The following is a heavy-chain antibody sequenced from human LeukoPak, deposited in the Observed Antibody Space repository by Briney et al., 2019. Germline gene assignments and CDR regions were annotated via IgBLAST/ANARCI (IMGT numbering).Heavy chain of an antibody. CDR2: FYHRGST. Sequence: SETLSLTCTVSGYSISSANYWGWIRQPPGKGLEWIGSFYHRGSTYYNPSLKSRVTITVDTSKNQFSLKLSSVTAADTAVYYCARGRSGWLLPFDHWGQGTLVTVSS. CDR1: GYSISSANY. V-gene: IGHV4-38-2*02. J-gene: IGHJ4*02. CDR3: ARGRSGWLLPFDH. D-gene: IGHD6-19*01.